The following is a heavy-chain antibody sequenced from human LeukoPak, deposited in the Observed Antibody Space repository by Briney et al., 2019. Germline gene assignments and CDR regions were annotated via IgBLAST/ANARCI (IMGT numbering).Heavy chain of an antibody. CDR3: ARHGDGSLHY. CDR2: VYYTGGT. CDR1: GGSISSGNYH. D-gene: IGHD2-15*01. V-gene: IGHV4-39*01. Sequence: SETLSLTCSVSGGSISSGNYHWTWIRQSPGEGLEWIGNVYYTGGTYYKPSLKSRVTISVDTSKNQFSLKLSSVTAADTAVYYCARHGDGSLHYWGQGTLVTVSS. J-gene: IGHJ4*02.